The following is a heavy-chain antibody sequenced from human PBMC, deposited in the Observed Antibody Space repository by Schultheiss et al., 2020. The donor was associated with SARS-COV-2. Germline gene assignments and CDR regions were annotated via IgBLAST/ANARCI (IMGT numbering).Heavy chain of an antibody. V-gene: IGHV3-23*01. D-gene: IGHD6-19*01. CDR1: GFTFGDYA. J-gene: IGHJ4*02. CDR2: ISGSGGST. CDR3: ARDRFPGIAVAGP. Sequence: GGSLRLSCTASGFTFGDYAMSWVRQAPGKGLEWVSAISGSGGSTYYADSVKGRFTISRDNSKNTLYLQMNSLRAEDTAVYYCARDRFPGIAVAGPWGQGTLVTVSS.